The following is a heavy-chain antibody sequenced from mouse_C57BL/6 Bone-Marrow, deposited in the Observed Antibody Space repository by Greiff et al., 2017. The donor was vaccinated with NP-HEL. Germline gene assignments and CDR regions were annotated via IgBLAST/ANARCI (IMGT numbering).Heavy chain of an antibody. V-gene: IGHV1-63*01. CDR3: ARGLYDYDPYYFDY. CDR2: IYPGGGYT. Sequence: VQLQQSGAELVRPGPSVKMSCKASGYNFTNYWIGWAKQRPGHGLEWIGDIYPGGGYTNYNEKFKGKATLTADKSSSTAYMQFSSLTSEDSAIYYCARGLYDYDPYYFDYWGQGTTLTVSS. CDR1: GYNFTNYW. J-gene: IGHJ2*01. D-gene: IGHD2-4*01.